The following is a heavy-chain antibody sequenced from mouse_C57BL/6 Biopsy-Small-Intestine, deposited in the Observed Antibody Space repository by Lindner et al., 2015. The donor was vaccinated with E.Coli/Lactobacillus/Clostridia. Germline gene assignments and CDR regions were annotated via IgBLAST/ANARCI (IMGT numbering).Heavy chain of an antibody. Sequence: VKVSCKASGDTFSSYAISWVRQAPGQGLEWMGGIIPMFGTANYAQKFQGRVAITADESTSTAYMELSSLRSEDTAVYYCARDRNTVVWGSYQSPFDYWGQGTLVTVSS. D-gene: IGHD1-3*01. CDR2: IIPMFGTA. V-gene: IGHV1-81*01. CDR3: ARDRNTVVWGSYQSPFDY. CDR1: GDTFSSYA. J-gene: IGHJ4*01.